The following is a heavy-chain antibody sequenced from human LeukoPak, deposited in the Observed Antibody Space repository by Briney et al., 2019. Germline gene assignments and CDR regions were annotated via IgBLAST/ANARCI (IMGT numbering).Heavy chain of an antibody. Sequence: SETLSLTCAVYGGSFSGYYWSWIRQPPGKGLEWIGEINHSGSTNYNLSLKSRVTISVDTSKNQFSLKLSSVTAADTAVYYCARGNLWELLLEVPAYYFDYWGQGTLVTVSS. V-gene: IGHV4-34*01. CDR1: GGSFSGYY. CDR3: ARGNLWELLLEVPAYYFDY. J-gene: IGHJ4*02. CDR2: INHSGST. D-gene: IGHD1-26*01.